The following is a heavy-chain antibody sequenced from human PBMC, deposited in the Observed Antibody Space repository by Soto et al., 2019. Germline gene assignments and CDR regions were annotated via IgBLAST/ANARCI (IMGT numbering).Heavy chain of an antibody. J-gene: IGHJ6*02. CDR3: ARGGVTALTLYYYYGMDV. CDR2: ISAYNGNT. V-gene: IGHV1-18*01. Sequence: GASVKVSCKASGYTFTSYGISWVRQAPGQGLEWMGWISAYNGNTNYAQKLQGRVTMTTDTSTSTAYMELRSLRSDDTAVYYCARGGVTALTLYYYYGMDVWGQGTTVTVSS. D-gene: IGHD2-21*02. CDR1: GYTFTSYG.